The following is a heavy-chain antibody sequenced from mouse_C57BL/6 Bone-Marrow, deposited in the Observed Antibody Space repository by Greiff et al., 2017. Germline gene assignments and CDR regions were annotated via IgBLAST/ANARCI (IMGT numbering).Heavy chain of an antibody. CDR3: ARVLWGAY. Sequence: DVQLVESGGGLVKPGGSLKLSCAASGFTFSDYGMHWVRQAPEKGLAWVAYISSGSSTIYYADTVKGRFTISRDNAKNTLFLQMTSLRSEDTAMYYCARVLWGAYWGQGTLVTVSA. J-gene: IGHJ3*01. V-gene: IGHV5-17*01. D-gene: IGHD1-1*02. CDR2: ISSGSSTI. CDR1: GFTFSDYG.